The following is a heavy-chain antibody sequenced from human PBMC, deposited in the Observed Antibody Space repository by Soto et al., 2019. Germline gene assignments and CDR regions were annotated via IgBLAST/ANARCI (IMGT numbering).Heavy chain of an antibody. Sequence: SETLSLSCTVAGGSISSYYWSWIRQPPGKGLEWIGYIYYSGSTNYNPSLKSRVTISVDTSKNQLSLKLSSVPAADTAVYYCARHADFDFWSGYGHTFLNFAYWGQGTLVTVSS. V-gene: IGHV4-59*08. CDR2: IYYSGST. D-gene: IGHD3-3*01. CDR1: GGSISSYY. J-gene: IGHJ4*02. CDR3: ARHADFDFWSGYGHTFLNFAY.